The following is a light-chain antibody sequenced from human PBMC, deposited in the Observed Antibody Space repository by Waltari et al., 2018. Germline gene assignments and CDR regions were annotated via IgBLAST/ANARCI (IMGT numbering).Light chain of an antibody. CDR1: RSTIGKNN. J-gene: IGLJ3*02. V-gene: IGLV1-47*01. Sequence: QSVLTQPPSASGTPGQRLTISCSGSRSTIGKNNVYWYQQVPGPAPKILVDGKNKRPSGVPDRFSGSKSGTSASLAISGLRSEDEADYYCAAWDDSLSGRVFGGGTKLTVL. CDR2: GKN. CDR3: AAWDDSLSGRV.